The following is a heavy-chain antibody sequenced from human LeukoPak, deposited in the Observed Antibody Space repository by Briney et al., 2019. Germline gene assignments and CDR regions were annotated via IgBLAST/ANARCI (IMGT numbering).Heavy chain of an antibody. CDR3: ARGHCSGGSCYSVDY. V-gene: IGHV3-21*01. Sequence: PGGTLRLSCAVSGFTFSSYSMNWVCQAPGEGLGWVSSISSSSSYIYYADSVKGRFTSSRDNAKNSLYLQMNSLRAEDTPVYYCARGHCSGGSCYSVDYWGQGTLVTVSS. CDR2: ISSSSSYI. J-gene: IGHJ4*02. CDR1: GFTFSSYS. D-gene: IGHD2-15*01.